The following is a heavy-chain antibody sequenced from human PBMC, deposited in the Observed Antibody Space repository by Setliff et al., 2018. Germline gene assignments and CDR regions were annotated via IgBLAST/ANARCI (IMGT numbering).Heavy chain of an antibody. CDR1: GGSFSGYY. CDR3: ARARSRYYNFWSGEMDV. J-gene: IGHJ6*04. Sequence: SETLSLTCAVYGGSFSGYYWSWIRQPPGKGLEWIGEINHSGSTYYNPSLKSRVTVSVDTSKNQFSLKLSSVTAADTAVYYRARARSRYYNFWSGEMDVWGKGTTVTVSS. V-gene: IGHV4-34*01. CDR2: INHSGST. D-gene: IGHD3-3*01.